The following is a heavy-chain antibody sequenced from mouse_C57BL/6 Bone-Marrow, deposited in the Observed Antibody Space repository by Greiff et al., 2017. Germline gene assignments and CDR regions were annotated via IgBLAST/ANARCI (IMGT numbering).Heavy chain of an antibody. CDR1: GYSFTGYY. V-gene: IGHV1-31*01. CDR3: ASFYYASFDY. J-gene: IGHJ2*01. Sequence: VQLQQSGPELVKPGASVKISCKASGYSFTGYYMHWVKQSHGNILDWIGYIFPYNGVSSYNQKFKGKATLTVDKSSSTAYIELRSLSSEDSAVYDCASFYYASFDYWGQGTTLTVSS. CDR2: IFPYNGVS. D-gene: IGHD1-1*01.